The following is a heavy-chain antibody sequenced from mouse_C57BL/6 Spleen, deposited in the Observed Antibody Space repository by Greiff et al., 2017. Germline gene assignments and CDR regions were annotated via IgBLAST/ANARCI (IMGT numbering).Heavy chain of an antibody. V-gene: IGHV1-66*01. D-gene: IGHD3-2*02. CDR1: GYSFTSYY. J-gene: IGHJ3*01. Sequence: QVQLKQSGPELVKPGASVKISCKASGYSFTSYYIHWVKQRPGQGLEWIGWIYPGSGNTKYNEKFKGKATLTADTSSSTAYMQLSSLTSEDSAVYYCARGDSSGYVPFAYWGQGTLDTVAA. CDR3: ARGDSSGYVPFAY. CDR2: IYPGSGNT.